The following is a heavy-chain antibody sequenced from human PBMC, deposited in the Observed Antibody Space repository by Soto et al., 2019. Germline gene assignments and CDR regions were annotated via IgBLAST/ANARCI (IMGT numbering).Heavy chain of an antibody. CDR2: IYYSGST. CDR1: GGSISSSSYY. V-gene: IGHV4-39*01. CDR3: ASPGGIAVAGTALGY. D-gene: IGHD6-19*01. J-gene: IGHJ4*02. Sequence: PSKTLSLTCAVSGGSISSSSYYWGWIRQPPGKGLEWIGSIYYSGSTYYNPSLKSRVTISVDTSKNQFSLKLSSVTAADTAVYYCASPGGIAVAGTALGYWGQGTLVTVSS.